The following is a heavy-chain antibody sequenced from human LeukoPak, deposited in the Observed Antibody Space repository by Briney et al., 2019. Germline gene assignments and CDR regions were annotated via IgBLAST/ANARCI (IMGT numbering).Heavy chain of an antibody. Sequence: SETLSLTCTVSGGSISSYYWSWIRQPPGKGLGWIGYIYYSGSTNYNPSLKSRVTISVDTSKNQFSLKLSSVTAADTAVYYCARELGYCSSTSCLGNWFDPWGQGTLVTVSS. J-gene: IGHJ5*02. V-gene: IGHV4-59*01. CDR2: IYYSGST. D-gene: IGHD2-2*01. CDR1: GGSISSYY. CDR3: ARELGYCSSTSCLGNWFDP.